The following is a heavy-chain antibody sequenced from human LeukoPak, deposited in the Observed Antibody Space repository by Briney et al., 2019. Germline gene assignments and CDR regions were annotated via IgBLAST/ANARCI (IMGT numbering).Heavy chain of an antibody. CDR3: ARHSDAVAVAGPDY. J-gene: IGHJ4*02. CDR2: VYYSGST. Sequence: SETLSLTCTVSGSSVSSDEYYWSWVRQHPGKGLEWIGYVYYSGSTYYSPSLKSRVTISVDTSKNQLSLKLSSVTAADTAVYYCARHSDAVAVAGPDYWGQGTLVTVSS. D-gene: IGHD6-19*01. CDR1: GSSVSSDEYY. V-gene: IGHV4-30-4*08.